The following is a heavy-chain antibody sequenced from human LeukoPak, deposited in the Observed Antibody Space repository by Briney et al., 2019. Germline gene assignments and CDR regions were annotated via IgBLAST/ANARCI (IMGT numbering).Heavy chain of an antibody. J-gene: IGHJ4*02. CDR3: ARDLSSGNPGGFDY. CDR2: ISKYSDYI. CDR1: GFTFRSYS. Sequence: GGSLRLSCAASGFTFRSYSMNWVRQAPGKGLEWVSAISKYSDYIYYADSVKGRFTISRDNAKNSLDLQMNSLTVDDTAVYFCARDLSSGNPGGFDYWGQGTLVTVSS. V-gene: IGHV3-21*01. D-gene: IGHD3-3*01.